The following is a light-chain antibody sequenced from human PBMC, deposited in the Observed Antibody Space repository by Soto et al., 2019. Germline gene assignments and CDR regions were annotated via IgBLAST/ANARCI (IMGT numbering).Light chain of an antibody. J-gene: IGLJ1*01. CDR1: SSDVGSYNL. Sequence: SVLTQPASVSGSPGQSITISSTGTSSDVGSYNLVSWYQQHPGKAPKLMIYEGSKRPSGVSNRCSGSKSGNTASLTISGLQAEDEADYYCCSYAGSSTPHYVFGTGTKVTVL. CDR2: EGS. CDR3: CSYAGSSTPHYV. V-gene: IGLV2-23*01.